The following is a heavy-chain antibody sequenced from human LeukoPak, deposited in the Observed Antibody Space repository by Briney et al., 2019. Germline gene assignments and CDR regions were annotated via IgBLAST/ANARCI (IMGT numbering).Heavy chain of an antibody. J-gene: IGHJ6*02. CDR2: ISYDGSNK. CDR1: GFTFSSYA. V-gene: IGHV3-30*04. Sequence: GRSLRLSCAASGFTFSSYAMHWVRQAPGKGLEWVAVISYDGSNKYYADSVKGRFTISRDNSKNTLYLQMNSLRAEDTAVYYCARHPYYYYYGMDVWGQGTTVTVSS. CDR3: ARHPYYYYYGMDV.